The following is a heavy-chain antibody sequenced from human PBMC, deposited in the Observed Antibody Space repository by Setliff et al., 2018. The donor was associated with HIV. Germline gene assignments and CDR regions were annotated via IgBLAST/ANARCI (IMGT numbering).Heavy chain of an antibody. CDR1: GFTFSTYA. CDR3: ARGLVDYYDSSGYDY. J-gene: IGHJ4*02. CDR2: ISGGGGTT. Sequence: PGGSLRLSCAASGFTFSTYAMTWVRQGPGKGLEWVSGISGGGGTTYYAAAVKGRFTISRDNSKNTLYLQMNSLRAEDTAVYYCARGLVDYYDSSGYDYWGQGTLVTVSS. D-gene: IGHD3-22*01. V-gene: IGHV3-23*01.